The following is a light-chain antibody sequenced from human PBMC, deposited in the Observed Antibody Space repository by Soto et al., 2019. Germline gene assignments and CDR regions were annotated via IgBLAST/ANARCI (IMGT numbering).Light chain of an antibody. V-gene: IGKV1-6*01. CDR1: QGIRNE. Sequence: AIQMTQSPSSLSASIGDRVTITCRASQGIRNELGWYQQKPGKAPILLIYAASSLQSGVPSRFSGSGSGTDFTLTISSLQPEDFSTYYCLQDYSYPRTFGQGTKVEVK. J-gene: IGKJ1*01. CDR2: AAS. CDR3: LQDYSYPRT.